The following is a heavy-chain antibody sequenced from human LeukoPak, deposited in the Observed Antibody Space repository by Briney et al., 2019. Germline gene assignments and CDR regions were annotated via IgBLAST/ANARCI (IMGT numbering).Heavy chain of an antibody. V-gene: IGHV3-30*04. CDR1: GFTFSSYA. Sequence: GGSLRLSCAASGFTFSSYAMHWVRQAPGKGLEWVAVISYDGSNKYYADSVKGRLTISRDNSKNTLYLQMNSLRAEDTAVYYCRAVAGTGTDYWGQGTLVTVSS. CDR2: ISYDGSNK. J-gene: IGHJ4*02. CDR3: RAVAGTGTDY. D-gene: IGHD6-19*01.